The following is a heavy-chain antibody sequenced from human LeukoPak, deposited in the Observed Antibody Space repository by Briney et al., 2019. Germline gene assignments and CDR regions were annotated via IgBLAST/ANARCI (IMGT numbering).Heavy chain of an antibody. Sequence: SETLSLTCTVSGGSINSYYWSWIRQPPGKGLEWIGYIYYSGSTNYNPSLKSRVTISVDTSKNQFSLKLSSVTAADTAVYYCARDISGYDYFDYWGQGTLVTVSS. D-gene: IGHD5-12*01. J-gene: IGHJ4*02. CDR3: ARDISGYDYFDY. CDR1: GGSINSYY. CDR2: IYYSGST. V-gene: IGHV4-59*01.